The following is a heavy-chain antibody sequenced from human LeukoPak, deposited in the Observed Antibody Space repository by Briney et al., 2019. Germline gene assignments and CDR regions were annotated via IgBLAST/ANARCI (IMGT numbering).Heavy chain of an antibody. V-gene: IGHV1-69*05. Sequence: RASVKVSCKASGGTFSSYAISWVRQAPGQGLEWMGGIIPIFGTANYAQKFQGRVTITTDESTSTAYMELSSLRSEDTAVYYCARGGEYQLLYNAFDIWGQGTMVTVSS. D-gene: IGHD2-2*02. J-gene: IGHJ3*02. CDR1: GGTFSSYA. CDR2: IIPIFGTA. CDR3: ARGGEYQLLYNAFDI.